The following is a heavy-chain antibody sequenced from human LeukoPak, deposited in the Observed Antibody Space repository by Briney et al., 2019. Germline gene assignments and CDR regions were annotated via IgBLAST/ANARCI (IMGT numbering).Heavy chain of an antibody. CDR3: ATSGSYFRYYFDH. Sequence: GASLRLSCASSGFTFSSYSMNWVREAPGKVLWWISYISSSSSTIYYADSVKGRFTISRDNAKNSLYLQMNSLRAEDTAVYYCATSGSYFRYYFDHWGQGTLVTVSS. D-gene: IGHD1-26*01. CDR1: GFTFSSYS. V-gene: IGHV3-48*04. CDR2: ISSSSSTI. J-gene: IGHJ4*02.